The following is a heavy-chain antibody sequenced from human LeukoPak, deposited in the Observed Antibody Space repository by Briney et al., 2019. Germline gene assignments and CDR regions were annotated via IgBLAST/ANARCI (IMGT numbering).Heavy chain of an antibody. Sequence: SETLSLTCTVSGGSISSDYWSWIRQPPGKGLEWIGYISYSGSTSFDPSLKSRVTISGDSSKNQFSLKLSSVTAADTAVYYCARFYYDSRGYWYYFDYWGQGTLVTVSS. CDR1: GGSISSDY. CDR3: ARFYYDSRGYWYYFDY. CDR2: ISYSGST. D-gene: IGHD3-22*01. V-gene: IGHV4-59*08. J-gene: IGHJ4*02.